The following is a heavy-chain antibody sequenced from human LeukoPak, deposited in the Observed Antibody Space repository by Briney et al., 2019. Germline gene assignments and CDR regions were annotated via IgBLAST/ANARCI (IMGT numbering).Heavy chain of an antibody. CDR2: ISYDGSNK. D-gene: IGHD4-23*01. V-gene: IGHV3-30-3*01. CDR3: ASETTVVTLDY. CDR1: GFTFSSYA. J-gene: IGHJ4*02. Sequence: GRSLRLSCAASGFTFSSYAMHWVRQAPGKGLEWVAVISYDGSNKYYADSVKGRFTISRDNAKNSLYLQMNSLRAEDTAVYYCASETTVVTLDYWGQGTLVTVSS.